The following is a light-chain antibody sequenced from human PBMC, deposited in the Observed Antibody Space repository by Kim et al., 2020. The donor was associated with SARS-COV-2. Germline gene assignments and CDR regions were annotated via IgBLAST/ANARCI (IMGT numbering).Light chain of an antibody. CDR1: KLGDKY. Sequence: SYELTQPPSVSVSPGQTASITCSGDKLGDKYACWYQQKPGQSPVLVIYQDSKRPSGIPERFSGSNSGNTATLTISGTQAMDEADYYCQAWDSSTGVFGGGTKLTAL. V-gene: IGLV3-1*01. CDR2: QDS. J-gene: IGLJ2*01. CDR3: QAWDSSTGV.